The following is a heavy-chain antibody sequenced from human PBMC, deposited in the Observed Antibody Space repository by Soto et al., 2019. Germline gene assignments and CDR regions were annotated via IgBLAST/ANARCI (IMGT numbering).Heavy chain of an antibody. CDR1: GYTFTSYA. V-gene: IGHV1-18*01. D-gene: IGHD5-18*01. CDR3: ARDTAMALPDA. CDR2: ISAYNGNT. Sequence: QVQLVQSGAEVKKPGASVKVSCKASGYTFTSYAISWVRQAPGQGLEWMGWISAYNGNTKYAQKLQGRVTLTADTSTSTAYMELRSLRSDDAAVYYCARDTAMALPDAWGQGTLVTVSS. J-gene: IGHJ4*02.